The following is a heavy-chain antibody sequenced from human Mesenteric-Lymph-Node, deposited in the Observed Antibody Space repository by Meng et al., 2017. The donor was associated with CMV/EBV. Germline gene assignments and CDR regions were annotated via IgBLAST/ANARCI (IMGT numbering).Heavy chain of an antibody. CDR3: ARGLYGYYYYGMDV. J-gene: IGHJ6*02. D-gene: IGHD4-17*01. CDR2: LSGSGGGT. V-gene: IGHV3-23*01. Sequence: GESLKISCAASGFTFTNHAMSWVRQAPGKGLEWVSSLSGSGGGTYYADSVKGRFTISRDNSKNTLYLQMYSLRAEETAVYYCARGLYGYYYYGMDVWGQGTTVTVSS. CDR1: GFTFTNHA.